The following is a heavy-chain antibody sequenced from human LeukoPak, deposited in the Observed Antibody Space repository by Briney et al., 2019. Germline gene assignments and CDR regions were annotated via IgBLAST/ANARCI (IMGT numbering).Heavy chain of an antibody. CDR1: GGSIMSHY. D-gene: IGHD3-10*02. CDR3: AKDLHYYVAMDV. J-gene: IGHJ6*02. CDR2: IYYSGST. V-gene: IGHV4-59*11. Sequence: SETLSLTCTVSGGSIMSHYWSWIRQPPGKGLEWIGYIYYSGSTKYNPSLKSRVTISVDTSKKQFSLKLSSVTAADTAVYYCAKDLHYYVAMDVWGQGTTVTVSS.